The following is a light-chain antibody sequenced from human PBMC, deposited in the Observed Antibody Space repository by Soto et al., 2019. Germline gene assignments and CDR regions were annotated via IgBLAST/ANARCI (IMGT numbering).Light chain of an antibody. J-gene: IGLJ1*01. CDR2: EVT. CDR1: SSDVGTYDD. V-gene: IGLV2-14*01. Sequence: QSALTQPASVSASPGQSISISCTGTSSDVGTYDDVSWYRQHPGKAARLLIYEVTNRPTGVSNRFSGSKSRDTASLTISALQAEDEGDYYCSSYPIGRTHVFGSGTKGTVL. CDR3: SSYPIGRTHV.